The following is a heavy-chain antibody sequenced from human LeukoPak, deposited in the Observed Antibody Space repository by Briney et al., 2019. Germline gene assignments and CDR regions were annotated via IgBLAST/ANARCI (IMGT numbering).Heavy chain of an antibody. CDR1: GYSISSHYC. D-gene: IGHD6-13*01. Sequence: SETLSLTCSVSGYSISSHYCWGWIRQPPGKGMEWIGSVCHSGSSFYNPSLKSRLAISIDTSKNQFSLKLSSVTAADTAVYYCARGGGYSSSQYDHWGQGTLVTVSS. J-gene: IGHJ4*02. CDR3: ARGGGYSSSQYDH. CDR2: VCHSGSS. V-gene: IGHV4-38-2*02.